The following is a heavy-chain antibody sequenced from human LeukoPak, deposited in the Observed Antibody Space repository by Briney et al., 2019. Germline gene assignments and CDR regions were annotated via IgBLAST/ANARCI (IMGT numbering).Heavy chain of an antibody. Sequence: PSETLSLTCTVSGGSISRYYWSWIRQPPGKGLEWIGYIYYSGSTNYNPSLKSRVTISVDTSKNRFSLKLSSVTAADTAVYYCARSSYGDPFFDYWGQGTLVTVSS. J-gene: IGHJ4*02. CDR1: GGSISRYY. CDR2: IYYSGST. CDR3: ARSSYGDPFFDY. V-gene: IGHV4-59*01. D-gene: IGHD4-17*01.